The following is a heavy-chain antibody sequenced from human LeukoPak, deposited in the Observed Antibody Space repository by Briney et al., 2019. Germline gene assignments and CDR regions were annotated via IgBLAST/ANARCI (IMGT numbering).Heavy chain of an antibody. CDR3: ARDRGYYYGSGAFDP. CDR2: INPNSGGT. V-gene: IGHV1-2*04. J-gene: IGHJ5*02. CDR1: GYTFTGYY. Sequence: ASVKVSCKASGYTFTGYYMHWVRQAPGQGLEWMGWINPNSGGTNYAQKFQGWVTMTRDTSISTAYMELSRLRSDDTAVYYCARDRGYYYGSGAFDPWGQGTLVTVSS. D-gene: IGHD3-10*01.